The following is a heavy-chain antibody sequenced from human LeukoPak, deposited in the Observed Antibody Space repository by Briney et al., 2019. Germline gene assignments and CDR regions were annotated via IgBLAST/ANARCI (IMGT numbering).Heavy chain of an antibody. Sequence: PSETLSLTCAVYGGSFSGYYWSWIRQPPGKGLEWIGEINHSGSTNYNPSLKSRVTISVDTSKNQFSLKLSSVTAADTTVYYCYITMIVVVGNYFDYWGQGTLVTVSS. J-gene: IGHJ4*02. V-gene: IGHV4-34*03. CDR3: YITMIVVVGNYFDY. CDR1: GGSFSGYY. CDR2: INHSGST. D-gene: IGHD3-22*01.